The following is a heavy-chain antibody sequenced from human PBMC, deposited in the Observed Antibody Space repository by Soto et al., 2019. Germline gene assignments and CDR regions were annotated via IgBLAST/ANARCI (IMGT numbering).Heavy chain of an antibody. D-gene: IGHD6-19*01. CDR1: GGSISSGGYS. CDR2: IYHSGST. Sequence: QLQLQESGSGLVKPSQTLSLTCAVSGGSISSGGYSWSWIRQPPGKGLERIGYIYHSGSTYYNPALKSRVTISVDRSKNQFSLKPSSVTAADTAVYYCARAGGLGAVAADYWGQGTLVTVSS. CDR3: ARAGGLGAVAADY. J-gene: IGHJ4*02. V-gene: IGHV4-30-2*01.